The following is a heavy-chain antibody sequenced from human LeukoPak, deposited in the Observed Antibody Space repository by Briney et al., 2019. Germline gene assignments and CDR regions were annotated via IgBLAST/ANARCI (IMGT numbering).Heavy chain of an antibody. V-gene: IGHV4-59*01. CDR1: GFTFSSYS. Sequence: GSLTLSCAASGFTFSSYSMSWVRQAPGKGLEWIGYIYYSGSTNYNPSLKSRVTISVDTSKNQFSLRLSSVTAADTAVYYCARVTGYMTEDYFDYWGQGTLITVSS. D-gene: IGHD6-13*01. J-gene: IGHJ4*02. CDR3: ARVTGYMTEDYFDY. CDR2: IYYSGST.